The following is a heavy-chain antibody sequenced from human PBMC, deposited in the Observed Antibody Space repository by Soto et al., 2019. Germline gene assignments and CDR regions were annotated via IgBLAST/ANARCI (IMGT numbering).Heavy chain of an antibody. Sequence: GGSLRLSCAASGFTFTDYSMSWNRQAPGKGLEWLAFIDSRGRTLSYADSVKGRFTIPRDNAKNSLYLQMHSLRADDTAVYYCARQAARNYIDSWGQGDVVTVSS. D-gene: IGHD6-6*01. V-gene: IGHV3-11*01. CDR3: ARQAARNYIDS. J-gene: IGHJ4*02. CDR1: GFTFTDYS. CDR2: IDSRGRTL.